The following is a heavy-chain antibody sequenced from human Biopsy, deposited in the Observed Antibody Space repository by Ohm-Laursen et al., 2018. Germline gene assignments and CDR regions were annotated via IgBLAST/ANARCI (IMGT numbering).Heavy chain of an antibody. J-gene: IGHJ6*02. CDR1: GFSLSSRGMC. CDR2: VDWDDYK. V-gene: IGHV2-70*11. D-gene: IGHD6-13*01. CDR3: ARTPILIVSAGLVYRHRRHLQGMDV. Sequence: TQTLTLTCSFSGFSLSSRGMCVSWISQAPGKALEWLARVDWDDYKDYSAPLQTKLSISKDTSNDQVVLTVNNVDPADTATYYCARTPILIVSAGLVYRHRRHLQGMDVWGQGIAVTVS.